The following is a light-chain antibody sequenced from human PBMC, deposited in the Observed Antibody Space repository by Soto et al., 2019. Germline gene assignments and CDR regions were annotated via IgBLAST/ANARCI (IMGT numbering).Light chain of an antibody. CDR3: QQYGRSPLMYT. CDR1: QSITSNF. Sequence: EIVLTQSPGTLSLSPGERATLSCRASQSITSNFLAWYQQKPGQAPRLLIYRASTRAAGVPDRFSGSGSGTDFTLTITRLEPEDFAVYYCQQYGRSPLMYTFGQGTKLGV. J-gene: IGKJ2*01. V-gene: IGKV3-20*01. CDR2: RAS.